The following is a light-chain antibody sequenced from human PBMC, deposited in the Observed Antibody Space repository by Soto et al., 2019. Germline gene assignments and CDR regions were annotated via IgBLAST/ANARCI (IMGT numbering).Light chain of an antibody. J-gene: IGKJ2*01. CDR2: LGS. Sequence: DVVMTQSPLSLPVTPGEPASISCRSSQSLLHRNGKNYLDWYLQKPGQSPQLLIYLGSNRASGVPDRFSGSESGTDFTLKISRVEAEDVGVYYCMQALPTPSFGQGTKLEIK. CDR1: QSLLHRNGKNY. CDR3: MQALPTPS. V-gene: IGKV2-28*01.